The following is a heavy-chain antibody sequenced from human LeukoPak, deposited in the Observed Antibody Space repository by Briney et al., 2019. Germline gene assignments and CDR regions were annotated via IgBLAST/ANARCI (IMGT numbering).Heavy chain of an antibody. CDR3: AKRSGYTTGWFFDF. Sequence: GGSLKLSCAASGFSFSSYAMSWVRQAPGKGLEWVSSISGSGDNTYYAESVKGWFTISRDNSKNTLFLQMNSLRAEDTAVFYCAKRSGYTTGWFFDFWGQGTLVTVSS. V-gene: IGHV3-23*01. D-gene: IGHD6-19*01. CDR2: ISGSGDNT. CDR1: GFSFSSYA. J-gene: IGHJ4*02.